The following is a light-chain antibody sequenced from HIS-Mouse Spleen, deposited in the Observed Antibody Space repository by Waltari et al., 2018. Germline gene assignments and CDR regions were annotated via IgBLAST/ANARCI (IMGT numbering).Light chain of an antibody. V-gene: IGKV2-28*01. J-gene: IGKJ3*01. CDR1: QSLLHSNGYNY. CDR2: LGS. Sequence: DIVMTQSPLSLPVTPGEPASISCRSSQSLLHSNGYNYLDWYLQKPGQSPQLLFYLGSSRASGVPDRFSGSGSGTDFTLKISRVEAEDVGVYYCMQALQTPFTFGPGTKVDIK. CDR3: MQALQTPFT.